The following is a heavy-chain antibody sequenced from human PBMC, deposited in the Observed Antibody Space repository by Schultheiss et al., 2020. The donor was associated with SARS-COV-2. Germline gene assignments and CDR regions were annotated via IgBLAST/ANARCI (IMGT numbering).Heavy chain of an antibody. CDR1: GYTFTSYG. D-gene: IGHD6-19*01. CDR3: ARDDGWYAFDY. V-gene: IGHV1-69*05. CDR2: IIPIFGTA. J-gene: IGHJ4*02. Sequence: SVKVSCKASGYTFTSYGISWVRQAPGQGLEWMGGIIPIFGTANYAQKFQGRVTMTRDTSTSTVYMELSSLRSEDTAVYYCARDDGWYAFDYWGQGTLVTVSS.